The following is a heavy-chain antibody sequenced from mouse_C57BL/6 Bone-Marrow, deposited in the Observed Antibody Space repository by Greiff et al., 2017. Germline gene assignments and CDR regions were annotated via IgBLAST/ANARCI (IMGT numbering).Heavy chain of an antibody. D-gene: IGHD4-1*01. V-gene: IGHV1-59*01. Sequence: VQLQQSGAELVRPGTSVKLSCKASGYTFTSYWMHWVKQRPGQGLEWIGVIDPSDSYTNYNQKFKGKATLTVDTSSSTAYMQLSSLTSEDSAVYYCARILGLDYWGQGTTLTVSS. J-gene: IGHJ2*01. CDR1: GYTFTSYW. CDR3: ARILGLDY. CDR2: IDPSDSYT.